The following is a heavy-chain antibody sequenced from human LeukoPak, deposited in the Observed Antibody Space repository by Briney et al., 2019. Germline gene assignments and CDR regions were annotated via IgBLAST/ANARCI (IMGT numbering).Heavy chain of an antibody. D-gene: IGHD6-6*01. Sequence: ASVKVSCKASGYTFISYGISWVRQAPGQGLEWMGWISACNGNTNYAQKLQGRVTMTTDTSTSTAYMELRSLRSDDTAVYYCARGGSIAARPRPYYGMDVWGQGTTVTVSS. CDR2: ISACNGNT. V-gene: IGHV1-18*01. CDR3: ARGGSIAARPRPYYGMDV. CDR1: GYTFISYG. J-gene: IGHJ6*02.